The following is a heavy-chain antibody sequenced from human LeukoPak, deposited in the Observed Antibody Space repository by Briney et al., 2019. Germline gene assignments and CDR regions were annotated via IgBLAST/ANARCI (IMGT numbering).Heavy chain of an antibody. J-gene: IGHJ5*02. CDR3: ARTPTYRSGGSCYSNWFDP. Sequence: SETLSLTCTVSGGSISSRSYYWGWIRQPPGKGLEWIGSMYYSGSTYYNPSLKSRVTISVDTSKNQFSLKLSSVTAADTAVYYCARTPTYRSGGSCYSNWFDPWGQGTLVTVSS. D-gene: IGHD2-15*01. V-gene: IGHV4-39*07. CDR2: MYYSGST. CDR1: GGSISSRSYY.